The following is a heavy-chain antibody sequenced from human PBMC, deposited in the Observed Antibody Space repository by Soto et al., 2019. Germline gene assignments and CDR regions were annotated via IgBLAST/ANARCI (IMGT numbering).Heavy chain of an antibody. CDR2: ISTTSRYT. V-gene: IGHV3-11*05. CDR3: AKGGSSWYHWFDP. CDR1: GFTFSDYY. J-gene: IGHJ5*02. Sequence: GGSLRLSCAASGFTFSDYYMSWIRQAPGKGLEWISYISTTSRYTNYADSVKGRFTISRDNAKNSLYLQMNSLRAEDTALYYCAKGGSSWYHWFDPWGQGTLVTVSS. D-gene: IGHD6-13*01.